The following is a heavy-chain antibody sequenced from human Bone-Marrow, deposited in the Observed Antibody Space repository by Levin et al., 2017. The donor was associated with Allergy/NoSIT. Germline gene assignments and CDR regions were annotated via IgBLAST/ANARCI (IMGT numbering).Heavy chain of an antibody. Sequence: SETLSLTCTVSGGSISSGGYYWSWIRQHPGKGLEWIGYIYYSGSTYYNPSLKSRVTISVDTSKNQFSLKLSSVTAADTAVYYCARETSRPFGELQHWGQGTLVTVSS. V-gene: IGHV4-31*03. CDR2: IYYSGST. J-gene: IGHJ4*02. CDR1: GGSISSGGYY. D-gene: IGHD3-10*01. CDR3: ARETSRPFGELQH.